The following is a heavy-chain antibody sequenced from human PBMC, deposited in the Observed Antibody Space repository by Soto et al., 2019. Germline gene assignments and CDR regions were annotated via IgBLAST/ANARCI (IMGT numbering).Heavy chain of an antibody. V-gene: IGHV4-59*08. J-gene: IGHJ4*02. CDR1: GGSISSYY. D-gene: IGHD2-15*01. CDR2: IYYSGST. Sequence: SETLSLTCTVSGGSISSYYWSWIRQPPGKGLEWIGYIYYSGSTNYNPSLKSRVTISVDTSKNQFSLKLSSVTAADTAVYYCARHAGLSGGSGTDYWGQGTLVTVSS. CDR3: ARHAGLSGGSGTDY.